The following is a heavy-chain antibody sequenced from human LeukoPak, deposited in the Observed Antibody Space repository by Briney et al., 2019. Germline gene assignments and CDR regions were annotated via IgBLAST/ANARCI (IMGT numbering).Heavy chain of an antibody. V-gene: IGHV4-34*04. CDR1: GGSLSPHY. D-gene: IGHD5-12*01. Sequence: PSETLSLTCAVSGGSLSPHYWSWIRRPLGKGLEWIGEINNRGTTNHSPSLRGRATISVDTSKNQFSLRLTSVTAADTAMYYCARVPLWWLTPFDFWGQGTLATVSS. CDR2: INNRGTT. CDR3: ARVPLWWLTPFDF. J-gene: IGHJ4*02.